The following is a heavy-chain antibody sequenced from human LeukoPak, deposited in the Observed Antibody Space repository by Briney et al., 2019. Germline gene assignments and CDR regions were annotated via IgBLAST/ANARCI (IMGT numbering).Heavy chain of an antibody. Sequence: ASVKVSCKASGYTFTSYYMHWVRQAPGQGLEWMGIINPSGGSTSYAQKFQGRVTMTRDTSTSTVYMELSRLRSEDTAVYYCARVIAARRAGGWFDPWGQGTLVTVSS. D-gene: IGHD6-6*01. J-gene: IGHJ5*02. CDR1: GYTFTSYY. CDR2: INPSGGST. V-gene: IGHV1-46*01. CDR3: ARVIAARRAGGWFDP.